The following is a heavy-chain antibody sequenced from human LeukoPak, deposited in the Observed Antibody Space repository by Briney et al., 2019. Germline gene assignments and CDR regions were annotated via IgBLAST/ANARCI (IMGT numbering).Heavy chain of an antibody. CDR3: ASGDSSSSFLPDN. J-gene: IGHJ4*02. D-gene: IGHD6-6*01. CDR1: GYTFTGYY. V-gene: IGHV1-2*02. Sequence: ASVKVSCKASGYTFTGYYMHWVRQAPGQGLEWMGWINPDSGGTNNAQKFQGRVTMTRDTSISTAYTELSSLRFEDTAVYYCASGDSSSSFLPDNWGQGTLVTVSS. CDR2: INPDSGGT.